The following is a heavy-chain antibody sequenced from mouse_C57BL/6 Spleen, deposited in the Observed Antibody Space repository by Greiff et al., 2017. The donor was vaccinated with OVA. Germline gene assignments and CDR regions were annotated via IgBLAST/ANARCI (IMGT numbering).Heavy chain of an antibody. Sequence: EVKLVESGPGLVKPSQSLSLTCSVTGYSITSGYYWNWIRQFPGNKLEWMGYISYDGSNNYNPSLKNRISITRDTSKNQFFLKLNSVTTEDTATYYCARDGWGNAYWGQGTLVTVSA. CDR2: ISYDGSN. V-gene: IGHV3-6*01. J-gene: IGHJ3*01. CDR1: GYSITSGYY. CDR3: ARDGWGNAY. D-gene: IGHD1-2*01.